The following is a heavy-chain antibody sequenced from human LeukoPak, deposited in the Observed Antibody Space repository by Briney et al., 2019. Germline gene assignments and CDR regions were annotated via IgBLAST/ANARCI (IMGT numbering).Heavy chain of an antibody. V-gene: IGHV3-21*01. J-gene: IGHJ6*02. CDR1: GFTFDDYA. CDR3: ARDRTRDYYGMDV. Sequence: GRSLRLSCAASGFTFDDYAMNWVRQAPGKGLEWVSSISSSSSYIYYADSVKGRFTISRDNAKNSLYLQMNSLRAEDTAVYYCARDRTRDYYGMDVWGQGTTVTVSS. CDR2: ISSSSSYI.